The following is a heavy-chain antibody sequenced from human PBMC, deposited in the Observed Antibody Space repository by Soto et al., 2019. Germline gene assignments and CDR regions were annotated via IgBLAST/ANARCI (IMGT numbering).Heavy chain of an antibody. CDR3: AREDRDRETGLVPAAIDRMDV. D-gene: IGHD2-2*01. CDR1: GGTFSRYS. CDR2: IIPVFGIA. J-gene: IGHJ6*02. Sequence: QVQLVQSGAEVKKPGSSVKVSCKASGGTFSRYSFTWVRQAPGHGLEWMGRIIPVFGIASYAQKFQGRVTITADKSTSTAYMELSSLRSEDTAVYYCAREDRDRETGLVPAAIDRMDVWGQGTTVTVSS. V-gene: IGHV1-69*08.